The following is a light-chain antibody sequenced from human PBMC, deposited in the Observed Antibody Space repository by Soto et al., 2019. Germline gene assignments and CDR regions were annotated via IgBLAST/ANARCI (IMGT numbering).Light chain of an antibody. CDR3: SSYTSSSTLL. CDR1: SSDVGAYNY. CDR2: EVS. V-gene: IGLV2-8*01. Sequence: QSVLTQPPSASGSPGQSVTISCTGTSSDVGAYNYVSWYQQHPGKAPKLMIYEVSKRPSGVPDRFSGSKSGNTASLTVSGLQAEDEADYYCSSYTSSSTLLFGGGTKVTVL. J-gene: IGLJ2*01.